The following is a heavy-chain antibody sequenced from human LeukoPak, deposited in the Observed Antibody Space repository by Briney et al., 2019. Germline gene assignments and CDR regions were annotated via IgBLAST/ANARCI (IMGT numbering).Heavy chain of an antibody. D-gene: IGHD2-2*01. CDR3: AKDRAAMAYYFDY. J-gene: IGHJ4*02. CDR2: IRYDGSNK. Sequence: AGGSLRLSCAASGFTFSSYGMHWVRQAPGKGLEWVAFIRYDGSNKYYADSAKGRFTISRDNSKNTLYLQMNSLRAEDTAVYYCAKDRAAMAYYFDYWGQGTLVTVSS. CDR1: GFTFSSYG. V-gene: IGHV3-30*02.